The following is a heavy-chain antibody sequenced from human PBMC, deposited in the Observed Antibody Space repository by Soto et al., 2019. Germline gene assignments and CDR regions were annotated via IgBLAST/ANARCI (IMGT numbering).Heavy chain of an antibody. CDR3: AKGGGSCCFDC. D-gene: IGHD2-15*01. V-gene: IGHV3-23*01. CDR1: GFTFSTYA. Sequence: EVQLLESGGGLVQPGGSLRLSCAASGFTFSTYAMSWVRQAPGKGLEWVSAISGSGGNSTFYGDSVKGRFTIPRDNSKNTLYLEMSSLGAEDTAVYYCAKGGGSCCFDCWGQGTLVTVSS. J-gene: IGHJ4*02. CDR2: ISGSGGNST.